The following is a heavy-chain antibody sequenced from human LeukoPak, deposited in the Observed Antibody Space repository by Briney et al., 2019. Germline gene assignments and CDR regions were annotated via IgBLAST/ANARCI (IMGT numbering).Heavy chain of an antibody. D-gene: IGHD6-19*01. CDR3: ARDREVAGTEIDY. V-gene: IGHV3-7*03. J-gene: IGHJ4*02. CDR1: GFTFSNSW. CDR2: INEHGSTK. Sequence: GGSLRLSCAASGFTFSNSWMTWVRQAPGKGLEWVADINEHGSTKLYVDSVKGRFTISRDNAKNSLYLQMDSLRVEDTAVYYCARDREVAGTEIDYWGQGTLVTVSS.